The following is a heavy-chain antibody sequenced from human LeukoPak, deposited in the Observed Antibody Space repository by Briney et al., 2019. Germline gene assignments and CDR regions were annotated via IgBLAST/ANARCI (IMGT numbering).Heavy chain of an antibody. CDR3: ATLGNGYHAYFQY. V-gene: IGHV3-23*01. CDR2: ISGSGGST. Sequence: GGSLRLSCAASGFTFSSYAMSWVRQAPGKGLEWVSAISGSGGSTYYADSVKGRFTISRDNSKNTLYLQMNSLRAEDTAVYYCATLGNGYHAYFQYWGQGTLVTVSS. J-gene: IGHJ1*01. D-gene: IGHD3-3*01. CDR1: GFTFSSYA.